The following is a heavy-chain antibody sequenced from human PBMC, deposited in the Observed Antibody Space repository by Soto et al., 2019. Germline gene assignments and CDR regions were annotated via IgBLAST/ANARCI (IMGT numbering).Heavy chain of an antibody. J-gene: IGHJ4*02. Sequence: KASETLSLTCTVSGGSISSYYWSWIRQPPGKGLEWIGYIYYSGSTNYNPSLKSRVTISVDTSKNQFSLKLSSVTAADTAVYYCARDKLSSGWSNWGQGTLVTVS. V-gene: IGHV4-59*01. D-gene: IGHD6-19*01. CDR2: IYYSGST. CDR3: ARDKLSSGWSN. CDR1: GGSISSYY.